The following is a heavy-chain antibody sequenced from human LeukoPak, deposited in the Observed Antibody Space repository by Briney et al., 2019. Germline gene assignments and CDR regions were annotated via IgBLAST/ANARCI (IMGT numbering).Heavy chain of an antibody. V-gene: IGHV3-7*03. D-gene: IGHD5-12*01. CDR2: IKKDGSET. CDR3: AKGRYSGTTYYLDY. J-gene: IGHJ4*02. CDR1: GFTLSTYW. Sequence: SGGSLRLSCAASGFTLSTYWMSWVRQVPGKGLEWVANIKKDGSETYYVDSVKGRFTISRDNAKNSLYLQMNSLRAEDTAIYHCAKGRYSGTTYYLDYWGQGTLVTVSS.